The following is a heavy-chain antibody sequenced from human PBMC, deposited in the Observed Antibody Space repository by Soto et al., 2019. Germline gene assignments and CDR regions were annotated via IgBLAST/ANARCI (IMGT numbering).Heavy chain of an antibody. CDR3: AMANYGSAIYGMDV. J-gene: IGHJ6*02. V-gene: IGHV3-9*01. D-gene: IGHD3-10*01. Sequence: GGSLRLSCAASGFRFEDYAMHWVRQAPGKGLEWVSGIAWNSDIIGYADSVKGRFTISRDNGKNSLYLQMNSLRPEDTALYYCAMANYGSAIYGMDVCGQGPTVTVS. CDR1: GFRFEDYA. CDR2: IAWNSDII.